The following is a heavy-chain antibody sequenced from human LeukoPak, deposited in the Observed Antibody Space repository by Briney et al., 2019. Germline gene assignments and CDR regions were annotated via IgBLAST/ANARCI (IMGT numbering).Heavy chain of an antibody. CDR2: VHYTGSP. V-gene: IGHV4-39*01. Sequence: SETLSLTCTVSGDSIDSNAYYWAWIRQPPGKGLEWIGIVHYTGSPYYSPSLKSRVTMSIDTSKRQFSLILSSVTATDTAAYYCRRYSSDVGWFDPWGQGTLVTVSS. J-gene: IGHJ5*02. CDR3: RRYSSDVGWFDP. CDR1: GDSIDSNAYY. D-gene: IGHD5-12*01.